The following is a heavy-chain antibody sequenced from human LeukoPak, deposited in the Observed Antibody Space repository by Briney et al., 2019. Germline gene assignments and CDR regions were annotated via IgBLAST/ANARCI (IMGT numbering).Heavy chain of an antibody. CDR2: INPNSGGA. V-gene: IGHV1-2*06. Sequence: ASVEVSRKASGYTFTDYYMHWVRQAPGQGLEWMGRINPNSGGANYAQQFQGRVTMTRDASITTAYMEVVRLTSDDTAVYYCARGSGYGDSPGLDWGQGTLVTVSS. CDR3: ARGSGYGDSPGLD. D-gene: IGHD4-17*01. J-gene: IGHJ4*02. CDR1: GYTFTDYY.